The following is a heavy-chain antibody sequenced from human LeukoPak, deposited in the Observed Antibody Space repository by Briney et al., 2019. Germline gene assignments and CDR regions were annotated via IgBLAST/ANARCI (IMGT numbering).Heavy chain of an antibody. CDR3: ARRPHGRYYYYGMDV. CDR2: ISDIGSI. J-gene: IGHJ6*02. V-gene: IGHV4-59*08. Sequence: SETLSITCTVSGGSISSYYWSWIRQPLGKGLEWIAYISDIGSINYNPSLKSRVTISVDTSKNQFSLKLSSVTAADTAVYYCARRPHGRYYYYGMDVWGQGTTVTVSS. CDR1: GGSISSYY.